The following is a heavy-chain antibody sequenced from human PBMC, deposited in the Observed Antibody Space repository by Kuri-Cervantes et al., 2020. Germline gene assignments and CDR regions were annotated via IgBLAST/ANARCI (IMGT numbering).Heavy chain of an antibody. CDR1: GFTFSDYS. Sequence: GESLKISCAASGFTFSDYSMTWIRQAPGKGLEWVSHTGTTESSKYYADSVKGRFTISRDNGKNSLYLQMNSLRDEDTALYYCVRRQGWSGMDVWGQGTTVTVSS. V-gene: IGHV3-11*04. CDR3: VRRQGWSGMDV. CDR2: TGTTESSK. J-gene: IGHJ6*02.